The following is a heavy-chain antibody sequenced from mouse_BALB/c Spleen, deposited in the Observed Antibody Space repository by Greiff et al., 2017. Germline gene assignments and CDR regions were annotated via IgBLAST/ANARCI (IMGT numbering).Heavy chain of an antibody. D-gene: IGHD2-2*01. Sequence: EVHLVESGGGLVKPGGSLKLSCAASGFTFSSYAMSWVRQSPEKRLEWVAEISSGGSYTYYPDTVTGRFTISRDNAKNTLYLEMSSLRSEDTAMYYCARDEGLRRYFDVWGAGTTVTVSS. CDR1: GFTFSSYA. CDR2: ISSGGSYT. J-gene: IGHJ1*01. CDR3: ARDEGLRRYFDV. V-gene: IGHV5-9-4*01.